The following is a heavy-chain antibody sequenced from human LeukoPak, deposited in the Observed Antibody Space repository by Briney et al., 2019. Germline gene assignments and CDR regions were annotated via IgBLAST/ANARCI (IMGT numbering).Heavy chain of an antibody. D-gene: IGHD1-26*01. CDR1: GFTFSSNS. CDR3: ARELQEIVGAAFDY. J-gene: IGHJ4*02. V-gene: IGHV3-48*04. CDR2: ISSTGGTI. Sequence: PGGSLRLSCAASGFTFSSNSMNWVRQAPGKRLEWVSYISSTGGTIYYADSMKGRFTISRDNAKNTLYLQMNSLRAEDTAVYYCARELQEIVGAAFDYWGQGTLVTVSS.